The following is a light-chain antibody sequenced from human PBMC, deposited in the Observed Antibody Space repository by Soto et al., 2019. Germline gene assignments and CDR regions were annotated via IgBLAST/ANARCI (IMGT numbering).Light chain of an antibody. CDR2: YDD. V-gene: IGLV1-36*01. CDR3: AAWDDSQNGPV. Sequence: QSVLTQPPSVSEAPRQRVTISCSGSSSNIGNNAVNWYQQLPGKAPKLLIYYDDLLPSGVSDRFSGSKSGTSASLAISGLQSEDAADYYCAAWDDSQNGPVFGGGTKLTVL. CDR1: SSNIGNNA. J-gene: IGLJ2*01.